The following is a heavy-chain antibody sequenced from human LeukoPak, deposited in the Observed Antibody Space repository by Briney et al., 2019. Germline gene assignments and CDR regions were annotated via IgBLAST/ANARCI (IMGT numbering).Heavy chain of an antibody. V-gene: IGHV3-30*03. CDR3: ARDPNYCSSTSCYSHY. D-gene: IGHD2-2*02. CDR1: GFTFSSYG. J-gene: IGHJ4*02. CDR2: ISYDGSNK. Sequence: PGGSLRLSCAASGFTFSSYGMHWVRQAPGKGLEWVAVISYDGSNKYYADSVKGRFTISRDNSKNTLYLQMNSLRAEDTAVYYCARDPNYCSSTSCYSHYWGQGTLVTVSS.